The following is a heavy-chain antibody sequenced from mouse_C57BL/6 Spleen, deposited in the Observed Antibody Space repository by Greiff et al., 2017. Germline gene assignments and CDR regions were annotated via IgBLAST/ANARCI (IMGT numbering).Heavy chain of an antibody. CDR3: AKLHDGYYDAMDY. CDR1: GFSLTSYG. J-gene: IGHJ4*01. CDR2: IWGGGST. V-gene: IGHV2-9*01. D-gene: IGHD2-3*01. Sequence: VQLVESGPGLVAPSQSLSITCTVSGFSLTSYGVDWVRQPPGKGMEWLGVIWGGGSTHYNSALMSRLSISKDNSKSQVFLIMNSLQTDDTAMYYCAKLHDGYYDAMDYWGQGTSVTVSS.